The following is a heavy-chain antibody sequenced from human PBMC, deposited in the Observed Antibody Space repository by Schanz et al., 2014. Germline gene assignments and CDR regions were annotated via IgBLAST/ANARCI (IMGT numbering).Heavy chain of an antibody. CDR3: XXXKGHGYSGFS. D-gene: IGHD5-12*01. CDR1: GYTFTAYF. J-gene: IGHJ5*02. Sequence: QVLLVQSGAEVKQPGASVKVSCKASGYTFTAYFIHWVRQAPGQGLEWMGRINPNTGGTNFAQKFQGXXXXXXXXXXXXXXXXXXXXXXXXXXXXXXXXXKGHGYSGFSWGQGTLLAVSS. V-gene: IGHV1-2*01. CDR2: INPNTGGT.